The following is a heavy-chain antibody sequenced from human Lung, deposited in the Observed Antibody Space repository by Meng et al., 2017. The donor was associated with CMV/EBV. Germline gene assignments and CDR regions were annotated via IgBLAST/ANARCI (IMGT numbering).Heavy chain of an antibody. D-gene: IGHD6-19*01. J-gene: IGHJ4*02. CDR1: GYIFTKYG. CDR3: ARDAGTIAVSGIGED. V-gene: IGHV1-18*01. CDR2: ISAYNGDT. Sequence: SVXVSXXASGYIFTKYGVNWMRQAPGQGPEWMGWISAYNGDTMYAPKVQGRVTMTTDTSTSTAYMELRGLRSDDTAVYYCARDAGTIAVSGIGEDWGQGTXVNVYS.